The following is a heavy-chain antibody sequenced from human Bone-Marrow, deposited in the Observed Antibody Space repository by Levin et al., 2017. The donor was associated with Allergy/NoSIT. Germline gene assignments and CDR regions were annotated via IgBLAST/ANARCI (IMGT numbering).Heavy chain of an antibody. CDR2: IKSKTDGGTT. CDR1: GFTFSNAW. J-gene: IGHJ4*02. D-gene: IGHD4-17*01. CDR3: TTPFGDYVSYFDY. V-gene: IGHV3-15*01. Sequence: GESLKISCAASGFTFSNAWMSWVRQAPGKGLEWVGRIKSKTDGGTTDYAAPVKGRFTISRDDSKNTLYLQMNSLKTEDTAVYYCTTPFGDYVSYFDYWGQGTLVTVSS.